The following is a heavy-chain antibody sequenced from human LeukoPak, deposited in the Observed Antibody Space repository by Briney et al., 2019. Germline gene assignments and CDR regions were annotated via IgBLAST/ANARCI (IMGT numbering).Heavy chain of an antibody. CDR2: ISSTGNYM. CDR1: GFTFSSYR. V-gene: IGHV3-21*01. J-gene: IGHJ3*02. Sequence: PGGSLRLSCAASGFTFSSYRMYWVRQAPGMGLEWVSSISSTGNYMYYADSVRGRFTVSRDNAKNSLYLQMNSLRAEDTAVYYCARDDSSIFGVVPDAFDIWGQGTMVTVSS. D-gene: IGHD3-3*02. CDR3: ARDDSSIFGVVPDAFDI.